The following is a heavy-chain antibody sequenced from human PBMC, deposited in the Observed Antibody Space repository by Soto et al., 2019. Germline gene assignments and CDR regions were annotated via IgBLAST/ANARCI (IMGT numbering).Heavy chain of an antibody. D-gene: IGHD3-10*01. J-gene: IGHJ4*02. CDR2: ISGSGGST. V-gene: IGHV3-23*01. CDR3: AKAAGGYGSGSYYKGGRTFDY. Sequence: HPWGSLRLSCAASGFTFISYAIIYFRHPPFKWLEWVSAISGSGGSTYYADSVKGRFTISRDNSKNTLYLQMNSLRAEDTAVYYCAKAAGGYGSGSYYKGGRTFDYWGQGTLVTVSS. CDR1: GFTFISYA.